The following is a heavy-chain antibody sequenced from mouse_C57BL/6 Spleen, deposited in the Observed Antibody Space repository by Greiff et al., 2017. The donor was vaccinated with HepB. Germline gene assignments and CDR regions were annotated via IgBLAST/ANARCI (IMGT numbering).Heavy chain of an antibody. Sequence: VQLQQPGAELVRPGSSVKLSCKASGYTFTSYWMDWVKQRPGQGLEWIGNIYPSDSETHYNQKFKDKATLTVDKSSSTAYMQLSSLTSEDSAVYYCARGYYGSSYEAYWGQGTLVTVSA. CDR2: IYPSDSET. V-gene: IGHV1-61*01. J-gene: IGHJ3*01. CDR3: ARGYYGSSYEAY. D-gene: IGHD1-1*01. CDR1: GYTFTSYW.